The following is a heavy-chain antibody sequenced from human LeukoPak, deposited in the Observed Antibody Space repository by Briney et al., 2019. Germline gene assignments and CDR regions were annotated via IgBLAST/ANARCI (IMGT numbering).Heavy chain of an antibody. CDR1: GFSVSSSY. Sequence: PRGSLRLSCAASGFSVSSSYRTWVRQAPGKGLEWVSVIYSDNTTSHADSVKGRFTISTDNSKHTVYLQMNSLRAEDTAVYYCARAPFFDWLLGAFDIWGQGTMVTVSS. V-gene: IGHV3-53*01. CDR3: ARAPFFDWLLGAFDI. D-gene: IGHD3/OR15-3a*01. CDR2: IYSDNTT. J-gene: IGHJ3*02.